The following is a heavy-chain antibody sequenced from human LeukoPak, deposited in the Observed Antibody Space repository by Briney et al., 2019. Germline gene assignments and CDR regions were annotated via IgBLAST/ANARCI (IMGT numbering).Heavy chain of an antibody. CDR2: INEVGSEI. V-gene: IGHV3-7*01. D-gene: IGHD2-8*01. CDR1: GFIFNDYW. J-gene: IGHJ4*02. Sequence: GGSLRLSCAASGFIFNDYWMSWVRKAQTKGLEWVANINEVGSEIYYLDSVKGRFTISRDNAKNSLYLQMNSLRAEDTAVYYCATGVYYFDNWGQGTLVTVSS. CDR3: ATGVYYFDN.